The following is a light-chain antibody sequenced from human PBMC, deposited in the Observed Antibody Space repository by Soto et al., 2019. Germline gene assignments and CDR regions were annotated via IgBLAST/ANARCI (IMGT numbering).Light chain of an antibody. Sequence: EIVRTQSQATLSVSPGVRASLSCMASQRVSSNLAWYQQKPGQAPRLLIYGASTRATDIPARFSGSGSGTDFTLTINSLQGEDFAVYYCQEYNKSRGPFGQGTKVQIK. CDR2: GAS. J-gene: IGKJ1*01. V-gene: IGKV3-15*01. CDR3: QEYNKSRGP. CDR1: QRVSSN.